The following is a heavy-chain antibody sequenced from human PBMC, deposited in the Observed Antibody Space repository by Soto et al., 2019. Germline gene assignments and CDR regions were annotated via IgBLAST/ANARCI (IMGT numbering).Heavy chain of an antibody. CDR2: ISYSRST. D-gene: IGHD4-17*01. V-gene: IGHV4-39*01. CDR3: ARPHGDPLGY. Sequence: QVQLQESGPELVKPSETLSLTCTVSGGSIASSTYYWGWIRQPPGKGLDWIGSISYSRSTYYNPSLTSRATISVDTSKNQFSLRLSSVTAADTAVYYCARPHGDPLGYWGQGILVTVSS. J-gene: IGHJ4*02. CDR1: GGSIASSTYY.